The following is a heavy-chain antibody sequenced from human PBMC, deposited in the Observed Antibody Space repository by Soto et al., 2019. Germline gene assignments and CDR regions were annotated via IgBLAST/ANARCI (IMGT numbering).Heavy chain of an antibody. J-gene: IGHJ4*02. D-gene: IGHD2-15*01. CDR3: ARERGGYSSDF. Sequence: GGSLRLSCVASGFTFSDYNMNWVRQAPGKGLEWVSFISGRSNTIYYADSVKGRFTISRDNAKNSLYLLMNSLRAEDTAVYYCARERGGYSSDFWGQGTLVTVSS. CDR1: GFTFSDYN. V-gene: IGHV3-48*01. CDR2: ISGRSNTI.